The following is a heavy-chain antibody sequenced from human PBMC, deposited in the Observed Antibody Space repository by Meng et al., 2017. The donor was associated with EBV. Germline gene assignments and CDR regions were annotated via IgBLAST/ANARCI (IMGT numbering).Heavy chain of an antibody. V-gene: IGHV3-30-3*01. D-gene: IGHD5-12*01. J-gene: IGHJ4*02. Sequence: VCCGGEWFRHRSSVGLSLEALGFTFVSYAMDWVRQAPGKGLEWVAVISYDGSNKYYADSVKGRFTISRDNSKNTLYLQMNSLRAEDTAVYYCAGGQQWLRSPYFDYWGQGALVTVSS. CDR3: AGGQQWLRSPYFDY. CDR2: ISYDGSNK. CDR1: GFTFVSYA.